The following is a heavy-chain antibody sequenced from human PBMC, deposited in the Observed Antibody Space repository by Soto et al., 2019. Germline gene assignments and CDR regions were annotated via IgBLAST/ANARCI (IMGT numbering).Heavy chain of an antibody. V-gene: IGHV1-46*01. D-gene: IGHD3-22*01. CDR3: AREFASGYYDTSGNNAFDF. J-gene: IGHJ3*01. Sequence: ASVKVSCKASEYTFTGYYLHWVRQAPGQGLEWMGIINPSGGSTSYAQKFQGRVTMTRDTSTSTVYMELSGLRSEDTAVYYCAREFASGYYDTSGNNAFDFWGQGTMVTVSS. CDR2: INPSGGST. CDR1: EYTFTGYY.